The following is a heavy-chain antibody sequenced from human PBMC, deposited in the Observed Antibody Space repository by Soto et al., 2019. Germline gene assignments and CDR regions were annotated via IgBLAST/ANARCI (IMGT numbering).Heavy chain of an antibody. D-gene: IGHD4-4*01. Sequence: VQLQQWGAGLLKPSETLSLTCAVYGGSFSGYHWRWFRQPPGKGLEWIGEINPSGSINYNPSLRSRVTISVETSKNLFSLNLSSVTAADTAVYYCATFVGATTVTRGSPRDYWGQGTLVTVSS. V-gene: IGHV4-34*01. CDR2: INPSGSI. CDR3: ATFVGATTVTRGSPRDY. J-gene: IGHJ4*02. CDR1: GGSFSGYH.